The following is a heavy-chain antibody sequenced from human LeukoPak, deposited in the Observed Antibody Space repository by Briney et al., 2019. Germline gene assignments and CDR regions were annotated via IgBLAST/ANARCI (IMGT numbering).Heavy chain of an antibody. Sequence: SQTLSLTCTVSGGSISSGDYYWSWIRQPPGKGLEWIGYIYYSGSTYYNPSLKSRVTISVDTSKNQFSLKLSSVTAADTAVYYCARDLSVLLGFGELSIWGQGTLVTVSS. J-gene: IGHJ4*02. CDR1: GGSISSGDYY. D-gene: IGHD3-10*01. CDR3: ARDLSVLLGFGELSI. V-gene: IGHV4-30-4*01. CDR2: IYYSGST.